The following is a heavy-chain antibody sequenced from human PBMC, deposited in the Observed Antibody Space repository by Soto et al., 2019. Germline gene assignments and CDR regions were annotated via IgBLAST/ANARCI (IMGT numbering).Heavy chain of an antibody. Sequence: GASVKVSCKASGYSFTNNDVSWVRQATGQGLEWMGWMNPGSGDTGYAQKFQGRVTMTRDISIATAYMELSSPRSDDTAIYYCARMATFGSLNWFDPWGQGTLVTVSS. J-gene: IGHJ5*02. V-gene: IGHV1-8*01. D-gene: IGHD3-16*01. CDR2: MNPGSGDT. CDR3: ARMATFGSLNWFDP. CDR1: GYSFTNND.